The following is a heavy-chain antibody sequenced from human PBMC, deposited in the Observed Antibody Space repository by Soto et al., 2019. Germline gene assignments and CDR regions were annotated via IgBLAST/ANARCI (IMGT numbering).Heavy chain of an antibody. Sequence: SETLSLTCAVSGGSISSGGYSWSWIRQPPGKGLEWIGYIYHSGSTYYNPSLKSRVTISVDRSKNQFSLKLSSVTAADTAVYYCARNYQWLVGWYYFDYWGQGTLVTVSS. D-gene: IGHD6-19*01. J-gene: IGHJ4*02. CDR2: IYHSGST. V-gene: IGHV4-30-2*02. CDR1: GGSISSGGYS. CDR3: ARNYQWLVGWYYFDY.